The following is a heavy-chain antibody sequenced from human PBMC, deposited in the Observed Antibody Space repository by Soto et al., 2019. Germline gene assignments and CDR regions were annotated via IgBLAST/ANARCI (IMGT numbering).Heavy chain of an antibody. CDR1: GFTFSSYS. D-gene: IGHD2-2*01. CDR3: ARRSVPAAVVY. V-gene: IGHV3-21*01. CDR2: ISSSSSYI. Sequence: AGGSLRLSCAASGFTFSSYSMNWVRQAPGKGLEWVSSISSSSSYIYYADSVKGRFTISRDNAKNSLYLQMNSLRVEDRAVYCCARRSVPAAVVYWGQGALVTVSS. J-gene: IGHJ4*02.